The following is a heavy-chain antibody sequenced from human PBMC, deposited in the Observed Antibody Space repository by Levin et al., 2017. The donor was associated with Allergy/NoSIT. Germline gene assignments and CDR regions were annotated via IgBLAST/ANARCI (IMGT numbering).Heavy chain of an antibody. V-gene: IGHV1-18*01. CDR1: GYTFRVYV. D-gene: IGHD6-19*01. CDR3: ARDLGTGWYDNAFEI. CDR2: ISPNNGHT. Sequence: VASVKVSCKASGYTFRVYVIIWVRQAPGEGLEWLGWISPNNGHTKVSHKVQGRVTMTTDASTTTAYLDLRSLTSDDTAVYYCARDLGTGWYDNAFEIWGQGTLVSVSS. J-gene: IGHJ3*02.